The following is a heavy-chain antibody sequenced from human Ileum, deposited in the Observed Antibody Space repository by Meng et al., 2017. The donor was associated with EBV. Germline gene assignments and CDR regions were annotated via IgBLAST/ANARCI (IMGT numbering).Heavy chain of an antibody. CDR3: ARNVPGTSAYYD. V-gene: IGHV4-28*01. CDR2: IYYSGST. CDR1: GYSISRTNW. D-gene: IGHD3-22*01. Sequence: QLQESGPGLVQPSDTLSPTCAVSGYSISRTNWWGWIRQPPGKGLEWIGYIYYSGSTSYNPSLKSRVTMSVDTSKNQFSLNLNSVTAVDTAVYYCARNVPGTSAYYDWGQGTLVTVSS. J-gene: IGHJ4*02.